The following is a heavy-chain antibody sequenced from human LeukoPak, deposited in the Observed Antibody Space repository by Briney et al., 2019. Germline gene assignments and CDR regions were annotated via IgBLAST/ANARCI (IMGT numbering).Heavy chain of an antibody. CDR2: INPNSGGT. CDR1: GFTFTAYY. Sequence: ASVKVSCKASGFTFTAYYMHWVRQAPGQGLEWMGWINPNSGGTNYAQKFQGRVTMTRDTSISTAYMELSRLRSDDTAVYYCAREFVGYCSGGSCYFADYWGQGTLVTVSS. D-gene: IGHD2-15*01. V-gene: IGHV1-2*02. CDR3: AREFVGYCSGGSCYFADY. J-gene: IGHJ4*02.